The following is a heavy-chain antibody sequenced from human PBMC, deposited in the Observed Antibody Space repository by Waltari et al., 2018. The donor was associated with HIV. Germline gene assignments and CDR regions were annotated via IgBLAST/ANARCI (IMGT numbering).Heavy chain of an antibody. J-gene: IGHJ5*02. CDR3: TLGRIDDIRSGRENLGGFDP. V-gene: IGHV1-69*04. CDR1: GDTLSNYA. D-gene: IGHD3-3*01. CDR2: IIPASGIA. Sequence: VQLVQSGAEVKKPGSSVRVSCKASGDTLSNYAVSWVRQAPGQGLEWMGRIIPASGIAMHTDNFQGRVTINADKSTNSAYMELGGLRSEDTALYFCTLGRIDDIRSGRENLGGFDPWGPGTLVTVSS.